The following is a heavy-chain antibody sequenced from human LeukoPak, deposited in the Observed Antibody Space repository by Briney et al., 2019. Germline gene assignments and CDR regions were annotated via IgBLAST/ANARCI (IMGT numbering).Heavy chain of an antibody. Sequence: ASVTVSCKASGYTFTDYYMHWVRQAPGQGFEWMGWINPNSGGTNYAQKFQGRVTMTRDTSITTAYMDLSSLRSDDTALYYCARVSKGYCGGYCYSDYWGQGTLVTVSS. CDR2: INPNSGGT. CDR3: ARVSKGYCGGYCYSDY. D-gene: IGHD2-21*02. CDR1: GYTFTDYY. V-gene: IGHV1-2*02. J-gene: IGHJ4*02.